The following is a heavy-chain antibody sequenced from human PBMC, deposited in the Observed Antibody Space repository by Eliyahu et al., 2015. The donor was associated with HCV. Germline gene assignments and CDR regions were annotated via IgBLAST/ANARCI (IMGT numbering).Heavy chain of an antibody. CDR2: IRHFGGP. CDR1: GGSISSDNW. CDR3: ARERLRELGLFDI. D-gene: IGHD3-10*01. Sequence: QVQLQESGPGLVKPSGTLSLTCVISGGSISSDNWWSWVRQTPEKGLEWLGEIRHFGGPKYNPSLKSRVTISVDVSKNQFSLSLTSVTTADTAVYYCARERLRELGLFDIWGQGTMVTVSS. V-gene: IGHV4-4*02. J-gene: IGHJ3*02.